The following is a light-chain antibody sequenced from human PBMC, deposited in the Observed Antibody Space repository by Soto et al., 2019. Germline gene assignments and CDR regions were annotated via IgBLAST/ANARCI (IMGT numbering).Light chain of an antibody. CDR2: EVS. CDR1: SSDIGGYDY. J-gene: IGLJ2*01. CDR3: SSITGSSTPVV. V-gene: IGLV2-14*01. Sequence: QSALTQPRSVSGSPGQSVTISCTGTSSDIGGYDYVSWYQSHPGKAPELLIYEVSHRPSGVSSRFSGSKSGNVASLTISGLQTEDEADYYCSSITGSSTPVVFGGGTKVTVL.